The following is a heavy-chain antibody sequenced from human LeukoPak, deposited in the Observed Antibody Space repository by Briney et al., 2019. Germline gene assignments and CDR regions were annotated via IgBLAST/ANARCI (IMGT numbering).Heavy chain of an antibody. D-gene: IGHD3-22*01. Sequence: PSETLSLTCAVYGGSFSGYYWSWVRQTPGKGLEWIGEINHSGNTNYNPSLKSRATISIDTSKNQFSLKLNSVTAADTAVYYCARVSSGVVVIAYWGQGTLVTVSS. CDR2: INHSGNT. J-gene: IGHJ4*02. V-gene: IGHV4-34*01. CDR3: ARVSSGVVVIAY. CDR1: GGSFSGYY.